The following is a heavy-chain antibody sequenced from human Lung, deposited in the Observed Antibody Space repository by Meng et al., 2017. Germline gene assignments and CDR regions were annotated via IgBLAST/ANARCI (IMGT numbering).Heavy chain of an antibody. V-gene: IGHV1-2*06. J-gene: IGHJ4*02. CDR1: GYNFPDYY. Sequence: ASVKVSCKTSGYNFPDYYILWVRRAPGQGLEWMGRINPKSGDTHYAQKFQDRVTMTGDTSISTAYMELSGLRSDDTAMYYCARNEDISAAGKLFGDYWGQGTLVTVSS. CDR2: INPKSGDT. CDR3: ARNEDISAAGKLFGDY. D-gene: IGHD6-25*01.